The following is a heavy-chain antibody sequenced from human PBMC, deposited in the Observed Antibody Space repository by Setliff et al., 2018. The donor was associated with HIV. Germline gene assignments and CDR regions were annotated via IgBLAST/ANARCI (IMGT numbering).Heavy chain of an antibody. Sequence: PSETLSLTCTVSGGSISSGGSYWSWIRQHPGKGLEWIGYINYSGSTYYNPSLKSRVTFSVDTSKNQFSLKLSSVTAADTAVYYCARGRDKYGPIDYWGQGTLVTVLL. CDR1: GGSISSGGSY. D-gene: IGHD3-10*01. CDR2: INYSGST. V-gene: IGHV4-31*03. CDR3: ARGRDKYGPIDY. J-gene: IGHJ4*02.